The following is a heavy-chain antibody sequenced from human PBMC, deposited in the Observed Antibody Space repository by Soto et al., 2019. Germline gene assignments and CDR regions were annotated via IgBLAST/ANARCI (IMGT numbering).Heavy chain of an antibody. CDR3: ARDLSRDYYDSSGYCFDY. CDR1: GFTFSSYS. J-gene: IGHJ4*02. D-gene: IGHD3-22*01. CDR2: ISSSSSYI. Sequence: GGSLRLSCAASGFTFSSYSMNWVRQAPGKGLEWVSSISSSSSYIYYADSVKGRFTISRDNAKNSLYLQMNSLRAEDTAVYYCARDLSRDYYDSSGYCFDYWGQGTLVTVSS. V-gene: IGHV3-21*01.